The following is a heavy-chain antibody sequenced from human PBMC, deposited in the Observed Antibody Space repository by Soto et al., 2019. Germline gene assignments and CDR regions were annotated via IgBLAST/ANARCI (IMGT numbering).Heavy chain of an antibody. Sequence: SETLSLTCAVYGGSFSGYYWSWIRQPPGKGLEWIGEINHSGSTNYNPSLKSRVTISVDTSKNQFSLKLSSVTAADTAVYYCARGQGTLWGKGTLVTVSS. J-gene: IGHJ4*02. V-gene: IGHV4-34*01. CDR3: ARGQGTL. CDR2: INHSGST. D-gene: IGHD1-1*01. CDR1: GGSFSGYY.